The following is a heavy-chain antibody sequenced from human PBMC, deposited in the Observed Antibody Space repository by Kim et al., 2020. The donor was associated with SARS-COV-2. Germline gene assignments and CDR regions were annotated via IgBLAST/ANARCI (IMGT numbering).Heavy chain of an antibody. CDR2: INSDGSST. CDR3: ARDRGIVATMVYYYYYYGMDV. J-gene: IGHJ6*02. Sequence: GGSLRLSCADSGFTFSSYWMHWVRQAPGKGLVWVSRINSDGSSTSYADSVKGRFTISRDNAKNTLYLQMNSLRAEDTAVYYCARDRGIVATMVYYYYYYGMDVWGQGTTVTVSS. V-gene: IGHV3-74*01. CDR1: GFTFSSYW. D-gene: IGHD5-12*01.